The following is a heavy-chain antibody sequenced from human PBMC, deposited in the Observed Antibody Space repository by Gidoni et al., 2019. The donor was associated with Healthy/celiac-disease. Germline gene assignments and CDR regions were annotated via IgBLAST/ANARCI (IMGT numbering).Heavy chain of an antibody. CDR3: ARVSYDILTGYYQYNWCDP. CDR2: IRASNGNT. Sequence: QLQLVQPGPEVKKPGAPVELSCKSSASTFTSSGISWARQAPAQGLEWMGWIRASNGNTNYAQKLQGRVTMTTDTSTSTDYMELRGLRSDDTAVYYCARVSYDILTGYYQYNWCDPWGQGTLVTVSS. V-gene: IGHV1-18*01. D-gene: IGHD3-9*01. CDR1: ASTFTSSG. J-gene: IGHJ5*02.